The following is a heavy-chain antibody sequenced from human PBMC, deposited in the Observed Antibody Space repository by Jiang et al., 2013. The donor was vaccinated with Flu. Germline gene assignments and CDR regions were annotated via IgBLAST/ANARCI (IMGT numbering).Heavy chain of an antibody. V-gene: IGHV4-59*13. Sequence: GSGLVKPSETLSLTCTVSGGSISIYHWNWIRQPPGKGLEWIGYTYYSGSTDYNPSLRSRVTISVDTDKNQFSLKLSSVTAADTAVYYCARGQRATIPSDHWGQGTLVTVSS. J-gene: IGHJ4*02. CDR2: TYYSGST. D-gene: IGHD5-24*01. CDR3: ARGQRATIPSDH. CDR1: GGSISIYH.